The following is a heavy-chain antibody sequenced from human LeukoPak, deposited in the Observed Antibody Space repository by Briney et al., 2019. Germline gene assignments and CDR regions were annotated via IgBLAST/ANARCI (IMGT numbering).Heavy chain of an antibody. CDR3: ARRFGD. V-gene: IGHV3-11*01. CDR2: ISNLGRTT. J-gene: IGHJ4*02. D-gene: IGHD3-10*01. CDR1: GFDFSDYF. Sequence: KAGGSLRLSCAASGFDFSDYFMTWIRQAPGKGLEWVAYISNLGRTTHYADSVKGRFTVSRDNTKSSLYLQMNTLRIEDTGIYYCARRFGDWGQGTLVTVSS.